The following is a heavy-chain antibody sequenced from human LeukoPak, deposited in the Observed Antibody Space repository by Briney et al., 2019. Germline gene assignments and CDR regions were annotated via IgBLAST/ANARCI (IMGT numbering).Heavy chain of an antibody. V-gene: IGHV3-7*01. CDR3: ARYGSTYYYYMDV. CDR1: GFTFSSYW. J-gene: IGHJ6*03. CDR2: IKQDGSEK. D-gene: IGHD4-17*01. Sequence: GGSLRLSCAASGFTFSSYWMSWVRQAPGKGLEWVANIKQDGSEKYYVDSVKGRFTISRDNAKNSLYLQMNGLRAEDTAVYYCARYGSTYYYYMDVWGKGTTVTVSS.